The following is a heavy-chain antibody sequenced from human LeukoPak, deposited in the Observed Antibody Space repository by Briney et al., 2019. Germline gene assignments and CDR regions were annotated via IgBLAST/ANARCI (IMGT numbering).Heavy chain of an antibody. Sequence: GGSLRLSCAASGFTVSSNYMSWVRQAPGKGLEWVSVIYSVGSTYYADSVKGRFTISRDNSKNTLYLQMNSLRAEDTAVYYCARGPIAAGTSDYWGQGTLVTVSS. CDR1: GFTVSSNY. V-gene: IGHV3-66*02. J-gene: IGHJ4*02. D-gene: IGHD6-13*01. CDR3: ARGPIAAGTSDY. CDR2: IYSVGST.